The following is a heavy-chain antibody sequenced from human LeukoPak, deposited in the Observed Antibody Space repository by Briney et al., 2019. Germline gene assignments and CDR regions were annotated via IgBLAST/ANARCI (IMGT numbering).Heavy chain of an antibody. V-gene: IGHV4-38-2*02. J-gene: IGHJ5*02. Sequence: PSENLSLTCTVSGYSISNGYYWGWIRQPPGKGLEWVGSIYHRGSTYYNPSLRSRVTISLDRSKKKFSLKLTSVTAADTAVYYCARDGSSWPTEGWFDPWGQGTLVTVSS. CDR3: ARDGSSWPTEGWFDP. CDR1: GYSISNGYY. CDR2: IYHRGST. D-gene: IGHD6-13*01.